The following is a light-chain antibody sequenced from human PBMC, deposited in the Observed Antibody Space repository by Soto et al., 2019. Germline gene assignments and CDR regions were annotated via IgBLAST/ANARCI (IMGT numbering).Light chain of an antibody. CDR3: SSYTTSRTLV. Sequence: QSALTQPASVSGSPGQSITISCTGTSSDVGGYNYVSWYQQHPGKAPKLIIYEVSNRPSGVSNRFSGSKSDNTASLTISGLQAEDEADYYCSSYTTSRTLVFGTGTKLTVL. V-gene: IGLV2-14*01. CDR1: SSDVGGYNY. J-gene: IGLJ1*01. CDR2: EVS.